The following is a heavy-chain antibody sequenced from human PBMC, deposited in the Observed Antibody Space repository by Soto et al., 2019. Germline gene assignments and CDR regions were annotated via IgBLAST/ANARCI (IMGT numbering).Heavy chain of an antibody. Sequence: LKISCKGSGYSFTSYWIAWARQMPGKGLESMGIIYPGDSDTRYSQSFQGHVTISADEPINTAYLQWSSLKPSDTAIYYCARRRRIHAGMDVWAQGTTVTVSS. CDR2: IYPGDSDT. D-gene: IGHD2-21*01. CDR1: GYSFTSYW. V-gene: IGHV5-51*04. CDR3: ARRRRIHAGMDV. J-gene: IGHJ6*02.